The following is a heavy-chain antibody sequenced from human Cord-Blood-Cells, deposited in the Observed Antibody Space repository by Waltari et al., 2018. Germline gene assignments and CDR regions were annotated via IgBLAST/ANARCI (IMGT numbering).Heavy chain of an antibody. J-gene: IGHJ4*02. D-gene: IGHD3-22*01. V-gene: IGHV4-39*01. Sequence: QLQLQESGPGLVKPSETLSLTCTVSGGSISSSSYYWGWIRQPPGKGLEWIGSIYYSGSTYYNPSLKSRVTISVDTSKNQFSLMLSSVTAADTAVYYCASYLVYYYDSSGYFDYWGQGTLVTVSS. CDR2: IYYSGST. CDR3: ASYLVYYYDSSGYFDY. CDR1: GGSISSSSYY.